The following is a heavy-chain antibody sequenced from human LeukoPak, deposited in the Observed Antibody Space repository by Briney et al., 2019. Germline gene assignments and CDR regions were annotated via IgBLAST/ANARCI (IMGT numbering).Heavy chain of an antibody. D-gene: IGHD3-10*01. CDR2: IYYSGST. Sequence: SETLSLTCAVSGGSINSSSSYYRGWIRQPPGKGLEWIGSIYYSGSTYHNPSLKSRVTISVDTSKNQFSLKLSSVTAADTAVYYCARLPMAMGVFDYWGQGTLVTVSS. V-gene: IGHV4-39*01. CDR1: GGSINSSSSYY. J-gene: IGHJ4*02. CDR3: ARLPMAMGVFDY.